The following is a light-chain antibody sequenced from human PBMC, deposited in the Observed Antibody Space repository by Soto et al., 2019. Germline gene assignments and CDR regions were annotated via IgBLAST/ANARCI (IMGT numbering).Light chain of an antibody. CDR2: EVN. J-gene: IGLJ1*01. V-gene: IGLV2-8*01. CDR1: SSDVDSYNY. CDR3: SSYAGSSNV. Sequence: QSALTQPPSASGTPGPPVPISCTGTSSDVDSYNYVSWYQQHPSKAPNLIVYEVNKRPSGVADRFSGSKSGNTASPTVSGLQAEDEADYYCSSYAGSSNVFGTGTKVTVL.